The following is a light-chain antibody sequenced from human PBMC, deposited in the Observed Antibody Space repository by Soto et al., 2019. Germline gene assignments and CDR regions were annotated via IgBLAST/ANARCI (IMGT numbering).Light chain of an antibody. J-gene: IGKJ5*01. Sequence: EIVLTQSPGTLSLSPGERATLSCRASQSVSSYLAWYQQKPGQAPRLLIYDASNRATDIPARFSGSGSGTDFTLTISSLEPEDFAVYYCQQRSHWPNTFGQGTRLEMK. CDR1: QSVSSY. V-gene: IGKV3-11*01. CDR3: QQRSHWPNT. CDR2: DAS.